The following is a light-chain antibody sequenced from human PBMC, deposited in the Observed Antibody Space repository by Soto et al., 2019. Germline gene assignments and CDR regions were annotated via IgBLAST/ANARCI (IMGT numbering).Light chain of an antibody. CDR2: AAS. CDR3: LQDYGDSWT. Sequence: DIQMTQSPSTLSGSVGDRVTITCRASQTISSWLAWYQQKPGKAPKLLIYAASNLYTGVPSRFSGSRSGTEFTLTISSLQPEDFASYYCLQDYGDSWTFGQGTKVDIK. V-gene: IGKV1-5*01. J-gene: IGKJ1*01. CDR1: QTISSW.